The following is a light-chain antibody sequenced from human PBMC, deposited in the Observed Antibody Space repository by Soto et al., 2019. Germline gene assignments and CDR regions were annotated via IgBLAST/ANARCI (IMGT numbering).Light chain of an antibody. Sequence: DTPLTQSISSVSASVGDRFTITCRASQGIRSRLAWYQQKLGKAPKLLIYDASTLQSGVPSRFSGSGSGTEFTLTISSLQPEDFATYYCQQYNSYWTFAQGSKVDIK. J-gene: IGKJ1*01. V-gene: IGKV1D-16*01. CDR3: QQYNSYWT. CDR1: QGIRSR. CDR2: DAS.